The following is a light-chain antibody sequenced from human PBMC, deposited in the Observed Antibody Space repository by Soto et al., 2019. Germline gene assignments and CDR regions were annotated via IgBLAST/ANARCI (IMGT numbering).Light chain of an antibody. V-gene: IGLV2-14*01. J-gene: IGLJ3*02. CDR2: DVS. Sequence: QSVLTQPASVSGSPGQSITISCTGTSSDVGGYNYVSWYQQHPGKAPKLMIYDVSNRPSGVSNRFSGSKSGITASLTISGLQAEDEADYYCSSYTSSSNWVFGGGTKVTVL. CDR3: SSYTSSSNWV. CDR1: SSDVGGYNY.